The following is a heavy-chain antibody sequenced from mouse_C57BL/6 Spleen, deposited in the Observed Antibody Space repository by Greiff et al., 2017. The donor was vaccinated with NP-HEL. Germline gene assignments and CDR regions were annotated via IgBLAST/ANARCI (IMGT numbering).Heavy chain of an antibody. D-gene: IGHD1-1*01. CDR2: ISNGGGST. V-gene: IGHV5-12*01. CDR1: GFTFSDYY. Sequence: EVQLVESGGGLVQPGGSLKLSCAASGFTFSDYYMYWVRQTPEKRLEWVAYISNGGGSTYYPETVKGRFTISRDNAKNTLYLQMSRLKSEDTAMDYCARSYYGSSPYFDYWGQGTTLTVAS. J-gene: IGHJ2*01. CDR3: ARSYYGSSPYFDY.